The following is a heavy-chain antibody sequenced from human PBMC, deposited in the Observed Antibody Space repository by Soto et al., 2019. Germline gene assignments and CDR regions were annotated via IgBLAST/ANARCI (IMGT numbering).Heavy chain of an antibody. Sequence: ASVKVSCKVSGYTLTELSMHWVRQAPGKGLEWMGGFDPEDGETIYAQKFQGRVTMTEDTSTDTAYKELSSLRSEDTAAYYGATDTPRPHSIVGATRAFDIWGQGTMVTVSS. D-gene: IGHD1-26*01. V-gene: IGHV1-24*01. J-gene: IGHJ3*02. CDR3: ATDTPRPHSIVGATRAFDI. CDR2: FDPEDGET. CDR1: GYTLTELS.